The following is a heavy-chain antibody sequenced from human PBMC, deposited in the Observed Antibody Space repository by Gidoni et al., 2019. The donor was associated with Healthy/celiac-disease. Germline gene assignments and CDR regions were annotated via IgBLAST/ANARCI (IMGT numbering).Heavy chain of an antibody. Sequence: QLQLQESGPGLVKPSETLSLTCTVSGGSISSSSYYWGWIRQPPGKGLEWIGSIYYSGSTYYNPSLKSRVTISVDTSKNQFSLKLSSVTAADTAVYYCATIFFDHYYDSSGQWFDYWGQGTLVTVSS. CDR2: IYYSGST. D-gene: IGHD3-22*01. CDR3: ATIFFDHYYDSSGQWFDY. CDR1: GGSISSSSYY. J-gene: IGHJ4*02. V-gene: IGHV4-39*01.